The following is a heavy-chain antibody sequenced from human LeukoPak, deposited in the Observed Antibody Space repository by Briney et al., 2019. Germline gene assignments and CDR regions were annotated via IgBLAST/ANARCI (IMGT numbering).Heavy chain of an antibody. Sequence: PGGSLRLSCAAYGFTFSTYNMNWVRQAPGKGLEWVSSITSGGTYTYYADSVKGRFTTSRDNAKKSLSLQLSSLRAEDTAVNYCARGHYDILTASYKWTPDYWGQGILVTVSS. CDR3: ARGHYDILTASYKWTPDY. CDR2: ITSGGTYT. D-gene: IGHD3-9*01. J-gene: IGHJ4*02. CDR1: GFTFSTYN. V-gene: IGHV3-21*01.